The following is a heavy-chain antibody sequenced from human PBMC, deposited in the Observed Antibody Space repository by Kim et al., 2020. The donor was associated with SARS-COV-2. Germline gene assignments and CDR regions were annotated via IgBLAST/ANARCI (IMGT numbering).Heavy chain of an antibody. CDR1: GYTFTGYY. D-gene: IGHD7-27*01. CDR2: INPNSGGT. CDR3: ARVFLRGWGSYYYGMDV. V-gene: IGHV1-2*06. Sequence: ASVKVSCKASGYTFTGYYMHWVRQAPGQGLEWMGRINPNSGGTNYAQKFQGRVTMTRDTSISTAYMELSRLRSDDTAVYYCARVFLRGWGSYYYGMDVWGQGTTVTVSS. J-gene: IGHJ6*02.